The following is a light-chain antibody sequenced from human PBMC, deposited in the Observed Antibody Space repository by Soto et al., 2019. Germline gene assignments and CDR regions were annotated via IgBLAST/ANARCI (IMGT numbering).Light chain of an antibody. CDR3: QHRGLWPSLT. V-gene: IGKV3-11*01. J-gene: IGKJ4*01. CDR2: DAS. CDR1: QSVSDY. Sequence: EIVLTQSPATLSLSPGESATLSCRASQSVSDYLAWYQQKPGQAPRLLIYDASNRATGVPARFSGSGSGTDFTLTISSLEPEDFAVYYCQHRGLWPSLTFGGGTKVEIK.